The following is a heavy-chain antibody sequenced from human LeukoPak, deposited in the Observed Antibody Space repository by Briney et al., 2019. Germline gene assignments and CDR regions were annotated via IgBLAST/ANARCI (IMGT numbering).Heavy chain of an antibody. J-gene: IGHJ6*02. V-gene: IGHV4-38-2*02. Sequence: PSETLSLTCTVSGYSISSGYYWGWIRQPPGKGLEWIGSIYHSGSTYYNPSLKSRVTISVDTSKNQFSLKLSSVTAADTAVYYCARVLPYYYYGMDVWGQGTTVTVSS. CDR1: GYSISSGYY. CDR3: ARVLPYYYYGMDV. CDR2: IYHSGST.